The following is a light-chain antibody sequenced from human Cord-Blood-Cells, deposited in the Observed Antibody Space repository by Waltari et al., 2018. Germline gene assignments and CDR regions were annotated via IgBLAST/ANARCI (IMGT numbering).Light chain of an antibody. Sequence: QSVLTPPPSASGTPAQSVTISCSASNPNIGSNYVVWYQQLPGTAPKLLIYRNKQRPSGVPDRFSGSKSGTSASLAISGLRSEDEADYYCAAWDDSLSGNWVFGGGTKLTVL. CDR1: NPNIGSNY. V-gene: IGLV1-47*01. J-gene: IGLJ3*02. CDR2: RNK. CDR3: AAWDDSLSGNWV.